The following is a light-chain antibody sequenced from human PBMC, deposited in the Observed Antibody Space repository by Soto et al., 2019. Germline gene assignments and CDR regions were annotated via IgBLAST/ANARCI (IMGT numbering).Light chain of an antibody. CDR3: QQYFSSWT. Sequence: IVMTQSPESLALSLGERATINCRSSQSVFFSSNKKNYLAWYQQKSGQPPKLLIYWASTRKSGVPDRFSGSGCGTDFTLTISSLQPEDVAVYYCQQYFSSWTFGQGTKVEIK. CDR2: WAS. V-gene: IGKV4-1*01. J-gene: IGKJ1*01. CDR1: QSVFFSSNKKNY.